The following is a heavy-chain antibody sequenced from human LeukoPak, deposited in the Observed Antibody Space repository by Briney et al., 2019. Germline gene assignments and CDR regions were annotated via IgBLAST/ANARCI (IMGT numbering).Heavy chain of an antibody. D-gene: IGHD4-23*01. CDR2: IYYSGST. CDR3: AREEGNDYGGPYFDY. CDR1: GGSISSSSYY. J-gene: IGHJ4*02. V-gene: IGHV4-39*07. Sequence: SETLSLTCTVSGGSISSSSYYWGWIRQPPGKGLEWIGSIYYSGSTYYNPSLKGRVTISVDTSKNQFSLKLSSVTAADTAVYYCAREEGNDYGGPYFDYWGQGTLVTVSS.